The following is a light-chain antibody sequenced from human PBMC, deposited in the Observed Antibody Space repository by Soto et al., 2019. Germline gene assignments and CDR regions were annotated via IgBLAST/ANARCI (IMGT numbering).Light chain of an antibody. Sequence: QSVLTQPASVSGSPGQSITISCTGSSSDVGGYDCVSWFQQHPGKAPKLVINDVANRPSGVSNRFSGSKSGNTASLTIFGLQAEDEADYYCSSYTSRRTYVFGTGTKVTVL. J-gene: IGLJ1*01. V-gene: IGLV2-14*03. CDR3: SSYTSRRTYV. CDR2: DVA. CDR1: SSDVGGYDC.